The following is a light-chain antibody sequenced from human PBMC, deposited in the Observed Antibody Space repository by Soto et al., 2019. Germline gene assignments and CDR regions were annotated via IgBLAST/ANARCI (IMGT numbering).Light chain of an antibody. V-gene: IGKV3-15*01. CDR2: GAS. CDR1: QSISTN. CDR3: QQYNNWPPYT. J-gene: IGKJ2*01. Sequence: EVVMTQSPATLSVSPGERATLSCRASQSISTNLAWYQQKPGQAPRLLIYGASSRATDITARFSGSGSGTEFTLTISSLQSEDVAVYYCQQYNNWPPYTFGQGTKLQIK.